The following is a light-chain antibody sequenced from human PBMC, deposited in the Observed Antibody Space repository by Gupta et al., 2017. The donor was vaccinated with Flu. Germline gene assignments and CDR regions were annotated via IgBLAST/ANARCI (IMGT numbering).Light chain of an antibody. V-gene: IGLV3-1*01. CDR2: QDN. CDR3: QAWDSSTCV. Sequence: SYDLTQPPSVSVSPGQTASITCSGDKLGDKYASWYQQKPGQSPVLVMYQDNKRPSGIPERFSGSNSGNTATLTISGTQAMDEADYYCQAWDSSTCVFGTGTKVTVL. CDR1: KLGDKY. J-gene: IGLJ1*01.